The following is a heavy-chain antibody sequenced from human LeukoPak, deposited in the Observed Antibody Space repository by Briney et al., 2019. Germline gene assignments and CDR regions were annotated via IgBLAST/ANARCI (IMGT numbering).Heavy chain of an antibody. J-gene: IGHJ4*02. D-gene: IGHD1-26*01. CDR1: GFTFNTYA. CDR3: AKGSRRSYPYYFDY. V-gene: IGHV3-23*01. Sequence: PGGSLRLSCAASGFTFNTYAMAWVRQAPGKGLEWVSAIIESGDSTYYGDSVKGRFAISRDNSRNTLYLQMSNLRAEDTAIYYCAKGSRRSYPYYFDYWGQGTLVTVSS. CDR2: IIESGDST.